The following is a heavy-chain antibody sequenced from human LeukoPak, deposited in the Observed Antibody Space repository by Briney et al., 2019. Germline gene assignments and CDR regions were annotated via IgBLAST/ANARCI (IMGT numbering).Heavy chain of an antibody. CDR3: ARVGLSGWPNWFDP. CDR1: GGSISSSSYY. J-gene: IGHJ5*02. D-gene: IGHD6-19*01. Sequence: SETLSLTCTVSGGSISSSSYYWGWIRQPPGKGLEWIGSIYYSGSTYYNPSLKGRVTISVDTSKNQFSLKLSSVTAADTAVYYCARVGLSGWPNWFDPWGQGTLVTVSS. V-gene: IGHV4-39*01. CDR2: IYYSGST.